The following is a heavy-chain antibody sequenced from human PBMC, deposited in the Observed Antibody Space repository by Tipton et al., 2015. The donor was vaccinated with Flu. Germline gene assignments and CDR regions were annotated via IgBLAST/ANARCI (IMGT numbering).Heavy chain of an antibody. CDR1: GFTLSRDA. J-gene: IGHJ5*02. V-gene: IGHV3-23*01. CDR2: ISGSAGNT. Sequence: SLRLSCADSGFTLSRDAMSWVRQAPGKGLEWVSTISGSAGNTFYADSVKGRVTISRDSSKNTLFLQMNSLTAEDTAVYYCVGSSSSFDPWGQRTLVTVST. D-gene: IGHD3-10*01. CDR3: VGSSSSFDP.